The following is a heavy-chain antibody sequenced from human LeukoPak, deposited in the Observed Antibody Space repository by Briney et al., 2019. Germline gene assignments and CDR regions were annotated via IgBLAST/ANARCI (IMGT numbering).Heavy chain of an antibody. CDR1: GFTFTDYT. CDR3: ARDFSAVGVSTSDY. Sequence: PGGSLRLSCAASGFTFTDYTMNWVRQAPGKGLEWVSSVSSSSSFISYADSVRGRFTISRDNTKNSLCLQMNSLRAEDTAMYYCARDFSAVGVSTSDYWGQGTLVTVSS. J-gene: IGHJ4*02. V-gene: IGHV3-21*06. D-gene: IGHD3-16*01. CDR2: VSSSSSFI.